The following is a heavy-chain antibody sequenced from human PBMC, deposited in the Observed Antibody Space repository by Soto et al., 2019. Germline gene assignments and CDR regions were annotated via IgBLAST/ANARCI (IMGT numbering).Heavy chain of an antibody. D-gene: IGHD5-18*01. CDR2: ISYDGSNK. V-gene: IGHV3-30-3*01. Sequence: QVQLVESGGGVVQPGRSLRLSCAASGFTFSSYAMHWVRQAPGKGLEWVAVISYDGSNKYYADSVKGGFTISRDNSKNTLYLQMNSLRAEDTAVYYCARDQGYSYGFDYWGQGPLVTVSS. CDR3: ARDQGYSYGFDY. J-gene: IGHJ4*02. CDR1: GFTFSSYA.